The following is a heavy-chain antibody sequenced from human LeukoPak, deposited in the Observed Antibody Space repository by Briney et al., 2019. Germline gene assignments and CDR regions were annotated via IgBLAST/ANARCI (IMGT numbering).Heavy chain of an antibody. CDR1: GYTFTGYY. V-gene: IGHV1-2*06. D-gene: IGHD3-3*02. Sequence: ASVKVSCKASGYTFTGYYMHWVRQAPGQGLEWMGRINPNSGGTNYARKFQGRVTMTRDTSISTAYMELSRLRSDDTAVYYCARDHLAPGHVASAPFDPWGQGTLVTVSS. CDR3: ARDHLAPGHVASAPFDP. J-gene: IGHJ5*02. CDR2: INPNSGGT.